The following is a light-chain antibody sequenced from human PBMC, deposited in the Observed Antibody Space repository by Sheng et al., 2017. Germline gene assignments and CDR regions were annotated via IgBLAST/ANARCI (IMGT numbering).Light chain of an antibody. CDR2: GAS. CDR1: QAISDY. Sequence: DIQMTQSPSAMSASVGDRVTITCRASQAISDYLAWFQQKPGKVPKRLIYGASSLLSGVPSRFSGSGYGTEFTLTISSLQPEDFATYYCLQHSSYPRSFGQGTKLEIK. CDR3: LQHSSYPRS. J-gene: IGKJ2*03. V-gene: IGKV1-17*03.